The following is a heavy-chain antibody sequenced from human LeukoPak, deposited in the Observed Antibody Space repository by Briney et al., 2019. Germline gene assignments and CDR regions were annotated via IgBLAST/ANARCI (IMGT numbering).Heavy chain of an antibody. Sequence: SETLSLTCAVYGGSFSGYYWSWIRQPPGKGLEWIGEINHSGSTNYNPSLKSRVTISVDTSKNQFSLTLSSVTAADTAVYYCARKSSTYSSGWYSFVGDNKFDYWGQGTLVTVPS. CDR3: ARKSSTYSSGWYSFVGDNKFDY. J-gene: IGHJ4*02. CDR1: GGSFSGYY. V-gene: IGHV4-34*01. CDR2: INHSGST. D-gene: IGHD6-19*01.